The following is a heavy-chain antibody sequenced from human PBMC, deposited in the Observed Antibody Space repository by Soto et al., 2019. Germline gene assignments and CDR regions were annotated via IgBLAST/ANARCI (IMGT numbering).Heavy chain of an antibody. CDR2: IYNSGGS. Sequence: SETLSLTCVVSGASISSGDYAWNWVRQPPGKGLEWLGYIYNSGGSYYNPSLKSRVSISLDRSKNHFSLRLDSVTAADTALYFCARGDKNNDYYFDHWGQGTLVTVS. V-gene: IGHV4-30-2*01. J-gene: IGHJ4*02. CDR1: GASISSGDYA. CDR3: ARGDKNNDYYFDH. D-gene: IGHD3-16*01.